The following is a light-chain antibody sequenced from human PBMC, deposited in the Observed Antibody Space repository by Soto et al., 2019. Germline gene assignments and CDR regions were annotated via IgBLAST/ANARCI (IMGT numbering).Light chain of an antibody. V-gene: IGKV3-15*01. CDR3: QQSSAWPYT. J-gene: IGKJ2*01. CDR1: QSVSSN. CDR2: GAS. Sequence: EIVMTQSPATLSVSPGERATLSCRASQSVSSNLAWYQQKPGQAPSLLIYGASTRSAAVPPRFSGSGSGTEFSLTISSLQSEDFAVYYCQQSSAWPYTFGQVNKLEI.